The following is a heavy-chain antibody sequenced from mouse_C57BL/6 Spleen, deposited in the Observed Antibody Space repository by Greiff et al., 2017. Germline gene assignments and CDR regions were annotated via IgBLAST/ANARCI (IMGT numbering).Heavy chain of an antibody. CDR2: IYPSDSET. CDR1: GYTFTSYW. V-gene: IGHV1-61*01. Sequence: VQLQQPGAELVRPGSSVKLSCKASGYTFTSYWMDWVKQRPGQGLEWIGNIYPSDSETHYNQKFKDKATLTVDKSSSTAYMKLSSLTSEDSAVYYCARGGIYDGDGYARDYWGQGTSVTVSS. D-gene: IGHD2-13*01. CDR3: ARGGIYDGDGYARDY. J-gene: IGHJ4*01.